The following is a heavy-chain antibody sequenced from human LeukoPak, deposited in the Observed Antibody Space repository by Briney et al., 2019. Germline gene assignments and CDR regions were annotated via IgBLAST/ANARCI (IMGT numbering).Heavy chain of an antibody. J-gene: IGHJ4*02. D-gene: IGHD1-26*01. CDR3: ARDQGRGSYAY. CDR1: GFTVSSNY. Sequence: PGGSLRLSCAASGFTVSSNYMSWVRQAPGKGLEWVSTIYSGGSTYCADSVKGRFSISRDNSKKTAYLQMNSLRAEDTAVYYCARDQGRGSYAYWGQGTLVTVSS. CDR2: IYSGGST. V-gene: IGHV3-66*01.